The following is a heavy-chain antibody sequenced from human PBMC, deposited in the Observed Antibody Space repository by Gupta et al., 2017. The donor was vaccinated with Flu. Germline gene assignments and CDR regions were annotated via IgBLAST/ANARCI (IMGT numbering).Heavy chain of an antibody. D-gene: IGHD3-10*01. CDR2: LSRSGVNT. CDR3: AVCNTKNCRQGFDP. Sequence: GWVSTLSRSGVNTFYADSVRGRFTISRDNSKNTLFLQMNSLRVEDTADYYCAVCNTKNCRQGFDPWGQGTRVTVSS. V-gene: IGHV3-23*01. J-gene: IGHJ5*02.